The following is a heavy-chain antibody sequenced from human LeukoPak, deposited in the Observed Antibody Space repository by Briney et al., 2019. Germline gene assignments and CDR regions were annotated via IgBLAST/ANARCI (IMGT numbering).Heavy chain of an antibody. CDR2: INHSGST. J-gene: IGHJ4*02. CDR3: ARTHPRYSSGWYGY. Sequence: SETLSLTCAVYGGSFSGYYWSWIRQPPGKGLEWIGEINHSGSTNYNPSLKSRVTISVDTSKNQFSLKLSSVTAADTAVCYCARTHPRYSSGWYGYWGQGTLVTVSS. V-gene: IGHV4-34*01. CDR1: GGSFSGYY. D-gene: IGHD6-19*01.